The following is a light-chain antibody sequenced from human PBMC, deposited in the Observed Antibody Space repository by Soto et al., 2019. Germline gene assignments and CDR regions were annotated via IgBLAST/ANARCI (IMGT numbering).Light chain of an antibody. Sequence: QSALTQPPSASGSPGQSVTISCSGTSSDIGDHNLVSWYQQHPGKAPKLLIWGVTNRPSGVPRRFPGSKSGNTASLTVSGLQAEDESYYYCSSYAGSDNYVFGTGTKLTVL. J-gene: IGLJ1*01. CDR3: SSYAGSDNYV. V-gene: IGLV2-8*01. CDR2: GVT. CDR1: SSDIGDHNL.